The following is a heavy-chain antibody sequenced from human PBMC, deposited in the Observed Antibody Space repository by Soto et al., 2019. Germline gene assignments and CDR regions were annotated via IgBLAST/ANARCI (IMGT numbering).Heavy chain of an antibody. CDR2: ISGSGGST. D-gene: IGHD3-10*01. J-gene: IGHJ3*02. CDR3: ASEAYGSRRGHDAFDI. Sequence: GGSLRLSCAASGFTFSSYAMSWVRQAPGKGLEWVSAISGSGGSTYYADSVKGRFTISRDNSKNTLYLQMNSLRADDTAVYYCASEAYGSRRGHDAFDIWGQGTMVTVSS. CDR1: GFTFSSYA. V-gene: IGHV3-23*01.